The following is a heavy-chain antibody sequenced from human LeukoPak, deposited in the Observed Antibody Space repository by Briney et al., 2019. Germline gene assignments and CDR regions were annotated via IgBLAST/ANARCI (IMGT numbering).Heavy chain of an antibody. Sequence: GGSLRLSCAASGFTFDDYIIHWVRQAPGKGLEWVSLISWDGGSTYYADSVKGRFTISRDNSKNSLYLQMNSLRTEDTALYYCAKDKFRYCSGGSCPGYFDYWGQGTLVTVSS. D-gene: IGHD2-15*01. V-gene: IGHV3-43*01. CDR2: ISWDGGST. J-gene: IGHJ4*02. CDR3: AKDKFRYCSGGSCPGYFDY. CDR1: GFTFDDYI.